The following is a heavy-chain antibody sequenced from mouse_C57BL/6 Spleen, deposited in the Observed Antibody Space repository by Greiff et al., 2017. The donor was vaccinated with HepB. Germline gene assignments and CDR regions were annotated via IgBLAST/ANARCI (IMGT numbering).Heavy chain of an antibody. Sequence: VQLQQSGPGLVQPSQSLSITCTVSGFSLTSYGVHWVRQSPGKGLEWLGVIWSGGSTDDNAAFISRLSISKDNSKSQGFFKMTSLQDDDTAIYYCARLWLRRAMDYWGQGTSVTVSS. CDR3: ARLWLRRAMDY. CDR1: GFSLTSYG. CDR2: IWSGGST. J-gene: IGHJ4*01. D-gene: IGHD2-2*01. V-gene: IGHV2-2*01.